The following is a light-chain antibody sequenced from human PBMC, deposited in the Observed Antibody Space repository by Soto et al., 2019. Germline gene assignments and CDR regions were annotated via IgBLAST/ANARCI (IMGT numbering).Light chain of an antibody. J-gene: IGLJ1*01. Sequence: QSVLTQPASVSRSPGQSITTSFPVTSRDIWTSNLVSWYQQYPDKAPKLIIFGVTRRPSGISNRFSGSKSGNTASLTISGLQPEDEADYYCYTYTGISTSLFFFGTGTKGTVL. CDR2: GVT. CDR1: SRDIWTSNL. CDR3: YTYTGISTSLFF. V-gene: IGLV2-23*02.